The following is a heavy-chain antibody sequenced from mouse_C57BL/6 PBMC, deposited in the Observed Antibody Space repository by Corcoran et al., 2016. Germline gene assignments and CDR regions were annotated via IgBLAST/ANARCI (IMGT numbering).Heavy chain of an antibody. CDR1: GYSITSGYY. Sequence: DVQLQESGPGLVKPSQSLSLTCSVTGYSITSGYYWNWIRQFPGNKLEWMGYISYDGSNNYNPSLKNRISITRDTSKNQFFLKLNSVTTEDTATYYCATYYSNWYYFDYWGQGTTLTVSS. J-gene: IGHJ2*01. CDR3: ATYYSNWYYFDY. V-gene: IGHV3-6*01. D-gene: IGHD2-5*01. CDR2: ISYDGSN.